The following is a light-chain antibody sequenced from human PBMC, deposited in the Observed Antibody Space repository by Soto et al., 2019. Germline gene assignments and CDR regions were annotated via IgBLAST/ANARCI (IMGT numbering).Light chain of an antibody. V-gene: IGLV2-8*01. Sequence: QSALTQPPSASGSPGQSVTISCTGTSSDVGGYNYVSWYQQHPGKAPKLMIYEVTKRPSGVPDRFSGSKSGNTASLTVSGLQAEDEADYYCQTWGTGFQVFGGGTKLTVL. CDR3: QTWGTGFQV. J-gene: IGLJ2*01. CDR2: EVT. CDR1: SSDVGGYNY.